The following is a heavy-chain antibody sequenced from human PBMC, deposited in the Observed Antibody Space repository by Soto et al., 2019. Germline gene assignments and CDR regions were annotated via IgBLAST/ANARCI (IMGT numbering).Heavy chain of an antibody. CDR3: ARPSTHSTADDY. CDR1: GFTFSSYA. V-gene: IGHV3-30-3*01. CDR2: ISYDGSNK. Sequence: GGSLRLSCAASGFTFSSYAMHWVRQAPGKGLEWVAVISYDGSNKYYADSVKGRFTISRDNSKNTLYLQMNSLRAEDTAVYYCARPSTHSTADDYWGQGTLVTVSS. D-gene: IGHD4-17*01. J-gene: IGHJ4*02.